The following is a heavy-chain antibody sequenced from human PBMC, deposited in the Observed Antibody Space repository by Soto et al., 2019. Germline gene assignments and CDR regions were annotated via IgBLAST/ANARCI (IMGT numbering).Heavy chain of an antibody. V-gene: IGHV4-39*01. CDR3: AMKLTYGDSFDN. J-gene: IGHJ4*02. Sequence: QLQLQESGPGLVKPSETLSLTCTVSGGSISSSSYYWGWIRQPPGKGLEWIGSIYYSGSTYYNPSLKSRVTLSVDTSKNQFFLKLSSVTAADTAVYYCAMKLTYGDSFDNWGQGTLVTVSS. CDR2: IYYSGST. D-gene: IGHD4-17*01. CDR1: GGSISSSSYY.